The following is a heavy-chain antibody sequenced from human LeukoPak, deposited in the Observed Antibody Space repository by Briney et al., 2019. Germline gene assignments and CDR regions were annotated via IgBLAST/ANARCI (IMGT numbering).Heavy chain of an antibody. J-gene: IGHJ4*02. CDR2: ISAYNGNT. CDR1: GYTFTSYG. CDR3: AREEDSSAYSLLFDY. V-gene: IGHV1-18*01. Sequence: ASVKVSCKASGYTFTSYGISWVRQAPGQGLEWMGWISAYNGNTNYAQKLQGRVTMTTDTSTSTAYMELRSLRSDDTAVYYCAREEDSSAYSLLFDYLGQGTLVTVSS. D-gene: IGHD3-22*01.